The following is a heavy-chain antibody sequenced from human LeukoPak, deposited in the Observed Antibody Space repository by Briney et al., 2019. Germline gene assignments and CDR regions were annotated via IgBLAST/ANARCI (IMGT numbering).Heavy chain of an antibody. CDR2: IDHTGAT. CDR3: ARVMYYYDSSGYYYFDY. V-gene: IGHV4-34*01. J-gene: IGHJ4*02. D-gene: IGHD3-22*01. CDR1: GGSFSGYS. Sequence: SETLSLTCAVYGGSFSGYSWTWVRRPPGKGLEWIGEIDHTGATNYNPTLKSRVTMSLDKSKNQFSLKLSSVTAADTAVYYCARVMYYYDSSGYYYFDYWGQGTLVTVSS.